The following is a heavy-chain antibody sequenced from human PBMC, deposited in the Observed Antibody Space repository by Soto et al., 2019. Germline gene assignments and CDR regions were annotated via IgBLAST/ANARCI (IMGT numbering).Heavy chain of an antibody. CDR1: GFTFSDYA. D-gene: IGHD3-22*01. J-gene: IGHJ6*02. Sequence: PGGSLRLSCAASGFTFSDYAMSWVRQAPGKGLEWVAAIDGSSATTNYAYSVKGRFTISRDNSKNTLFLHMSGLRAEDTAVYYCARDRRPSIYSGLAVWGQGTTVTVSS. V-gene: IGHV3-23*01. CDR3: ARDRRPSIYSGLAV. CDR2: IDGSSATT.